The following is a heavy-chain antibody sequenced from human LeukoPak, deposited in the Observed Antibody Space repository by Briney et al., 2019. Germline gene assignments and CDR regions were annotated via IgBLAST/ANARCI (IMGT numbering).Heavy chain of an antibody. J-gene: IGHJ4*02. CDR1: GFTFSSYW. CDR3: ARVNSGYYYRGVVDY. V-gene: IGHV3-74*01. Sequence: PGGSLRLSCAASGFTFSSYWMHWVRQAPGKGLVWVSRINSDGSSTSYADSVKGRFTISRDNAKNTLYLQMSSLRAEDTAVYYCARVNSGYYYRGVVDYWGQGTLVTVSS. CDR2: INSDGSST. D-gene: IGHD3-22*01.